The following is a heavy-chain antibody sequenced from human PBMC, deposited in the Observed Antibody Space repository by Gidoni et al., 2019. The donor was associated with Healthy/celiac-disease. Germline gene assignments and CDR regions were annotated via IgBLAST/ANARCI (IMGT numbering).Heavy chain of an antibody. CDR3: ARESGGSPNWFDP. D-gene: IGHD2-15*01. J-gene: IGHJ5*02. Sequence: EVQLVESGGGLIQPGGSLRLSCAASGFTVSSNYMSWVRQAPGKGLEWVSVIYSGGSTYYADSVKGRFTISRDNSKNTLYLQMNSLRAEDTAVYYCARESGGSPNWFDPWGQGTLVTVSS. V-gene: IGHV3-53*01. CDR2: IYSGGST. CDR1: GFTVSSNY.